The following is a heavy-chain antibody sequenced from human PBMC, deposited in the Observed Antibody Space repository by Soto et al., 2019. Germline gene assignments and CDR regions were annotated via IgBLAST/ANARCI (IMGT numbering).Heavy chain of an antibody. J-gene: IGHJ3*02. CDR2: ISPYNGNT. V-gene: IGHV1-18*01. Sequence: QVQLVQSGAEVKEPGASVKVSCKASGYPFVSYGIIWVRQAPGQGLEWMGWISPYNGNTNYAPKFQGRVTMTTDPSTSTVYMELRSLRSDDTAVYYCSRDAQKWLVAAFDIWGQGTMVTVSS. CDR3: SRDAQKWLVAAFDI. D-gene: IGHD6-19*01. CDR1: GYPFVSYG.